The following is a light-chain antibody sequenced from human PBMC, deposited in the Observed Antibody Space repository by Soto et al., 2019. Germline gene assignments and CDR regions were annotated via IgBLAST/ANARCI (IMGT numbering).Light chain of an antibody. J-gene: IGKJ1*01. V-gene: IGKV1-8*01. CDR3: LQHNSSPPT. CDR1: QGISSY. Sequence: IRMTQSPSSFCASTGGRFTITCRASQGISSYLGWYEQKPGKAPKRLXYAASSLHSGVPSRFRGSGSGTEFTLTISSLQPEDFATYYCLQHNSSPPTFGQGTKVDIK. CDR2: AAS.